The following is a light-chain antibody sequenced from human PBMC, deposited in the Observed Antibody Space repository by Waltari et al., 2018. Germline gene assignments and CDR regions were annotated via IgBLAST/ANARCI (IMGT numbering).Light chain of an antibody. CDR2: RAS. Sequence: DIQMTQSPSSLSASIGDRVTITCRTSQGIAFYLNWYQQKPGQAPKLLIYRASNLQSGVPSRVRGSGSGTLFTLTISSLQSDDFATYYCQHFITYPRTFGQGTKVEIK. J-gene: IGKJ1*01. V-gene: IGKV1-16*01. CDR3: QHFITYPRT. CDR1: QGIAFY.